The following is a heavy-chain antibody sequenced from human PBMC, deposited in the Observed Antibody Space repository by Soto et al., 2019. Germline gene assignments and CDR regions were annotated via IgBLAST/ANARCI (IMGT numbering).Heavy chain of an antibody. Sequence: LRLSCAASGFTFSSYGMHWVRQAPGKGLEWVAVIWYDGSNKYYADSVKGRFTISRDNSKNTLYLQMNSLRAEDTAVYYCARITMVRSPHGGMDVWGQGTTVTVSS. D-gene: IGHD3-10*01. J-gene: IGHJ6*02. CDR1: GFTFSSYG. V-gene: IGHV3-33*01. CDR2: IWYDGSNK. CDR3: ARITMVRSPHGGMDV.